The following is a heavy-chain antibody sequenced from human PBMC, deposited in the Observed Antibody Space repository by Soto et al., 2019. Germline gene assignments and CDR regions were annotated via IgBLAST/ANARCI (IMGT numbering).Heavy chain of an antibody. D-gene: IGHD1-26*01. CDR2: IIPIFGTA. CDR3: AGSIVGATKAPYDYYDMDV. J-gene: IGHJ6*02. V-gene: IGHV1-69*13. CDR1: VGTFSSYA. Sequence: SVKVSCKASVGTFSSYAISWVRQAPGQGLEWMGGIIPIFGTANYAQKFQGRVTITADESTSTAYMELSSLRSEDTAVYYCAGSIVGATKAPYDYYDMDVWGQGTTVTVSS.